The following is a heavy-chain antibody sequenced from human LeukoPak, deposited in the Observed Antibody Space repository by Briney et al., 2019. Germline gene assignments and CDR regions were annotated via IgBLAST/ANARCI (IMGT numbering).Heavy chain of an antibody. D-gene: IGHD5-12*01. Sequence: PSETLSLTCTVSGGSIINYYWSWIRQPAGKGLEWIGRIYTSGSTNYNPSLKSRVTMSVDTSKNQFSLKLYSVTAADTAVYYCVRQGRPGYNDYHFLENPWGQGTLVTVSS. CDR2: IYTSGST. CDR1: GGSIINYY. CDR3: VRQGRPGYNDYHFLENP. J-gene: IGHJ5*02. V-gene: IGHV4-4*07.